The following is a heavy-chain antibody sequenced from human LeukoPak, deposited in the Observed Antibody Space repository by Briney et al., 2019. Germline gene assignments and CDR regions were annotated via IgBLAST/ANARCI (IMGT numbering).Heavy chain of an antibody. CDR2: INPNSGGT. Sequence: SVTVSCTASGYTFTVYYMHWVRHAPGQGLEWMGRINPNSGGTNYAQKFQGRVTMTRDTYISTAYMELSRLRSDDTAVYYCARVKARQGIDYWGQGTLVTVSS. CDR3: ARVKARQGIDY. CDR1: GYTFTVYY. V-gene: IGHV1-2*06. J-gene: IGHJ4*02.